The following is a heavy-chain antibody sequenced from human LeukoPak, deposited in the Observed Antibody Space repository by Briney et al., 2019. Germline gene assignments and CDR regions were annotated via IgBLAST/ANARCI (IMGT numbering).Heavy chain of an antibody. CDR1: GGSISSSSYY. V-gene: IGHV4-39*01. Sequence: SETLSLTCTVSGGSISSSSYYWGWIRQPPGKGLVWIGSIYYSGTTYYNPSLKSRVTVSADTSKNQFSPKLTSVTAADTAVYYCARDRACSNGVCSYFDYWGQGTLVTVSS. D-gene: IGHD2-8*01. CDR3: ARDRACSNGVCSYFDY. J-gene: IGHJ4*02. CDR2: IYYSGTT.